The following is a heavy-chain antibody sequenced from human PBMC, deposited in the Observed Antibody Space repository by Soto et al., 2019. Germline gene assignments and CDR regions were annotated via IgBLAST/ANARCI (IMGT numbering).Heavy chain of an antibody. D-gene: IGHD3-16*01. CDR3: AREGAASHSYYYGTDV. CDR2: IYHSGSR. V-gene: IGHV4-30-4*01. CDR1: GGSISSGDSY. J-gene: IGHJ6*02. Sequence: QVQLQESGPGLVKPSQTLSLTCTVSGGSISSGDSYWSWIRQSPGKGLEWIGYIYHSGSRYYNPSLASRVTISVDTSKNQFSLKLNSVTAADTAVYYCAREGAASHSYYYGTDVWGHGTTVTVSS.